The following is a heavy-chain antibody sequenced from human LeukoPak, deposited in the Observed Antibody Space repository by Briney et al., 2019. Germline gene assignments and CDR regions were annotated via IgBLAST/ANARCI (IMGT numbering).Heavy chain of an antibody. CDR3: ASRSPGSSFDI. CDR2: IYSGGNT. CDR1: GFKFGDYY. Sequence: GGSLRLSCVASGFKFGDYYMSWLRQAPGKGLEWVSVIYSGGNTYYADSVKGRFTISRDNSKTTVYLQMDSLRAEDTALYYCASRSPGSSFDIWGQGTMVTVSS. D-gene: IGHD6-6*01. V-gene: IGHV3-53*01. J-gene: IGHJ3*02.